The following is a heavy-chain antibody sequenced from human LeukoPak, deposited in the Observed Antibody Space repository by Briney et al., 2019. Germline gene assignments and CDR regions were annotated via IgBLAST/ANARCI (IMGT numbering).Heavy chain of an antibody. CDR1: GGSISSSSYY. CDR2: IYYSGST. V-gene: IGHV4-39*07. CDR3: ARGRTEYYFDY. Sequence: SETLSLTCTVSGGSISSSSYYWGWIRQPPGKGLEWIGSIYYSGSTYYNPSLKSRVTISVDTSKNQFSLKLSSVTAADTAVYYCARGRTEYYFDYWGQGTLVTVSS. D-gene: IGHD1-1*01. J-gene: IGHJ4*02.